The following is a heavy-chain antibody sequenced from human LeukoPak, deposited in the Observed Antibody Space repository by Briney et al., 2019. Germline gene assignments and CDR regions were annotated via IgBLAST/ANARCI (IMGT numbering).Heavy chain of an antibody. D-gene: IGHD3-10*01. J-gene: IGHJ6*04. CDR3: VKDGGVRGGYYYGMDV. CDR2: ISSNGGST. CDR1: GFTFSSYA. Sequence: GGSLRLSCSASGFTFSSYAMHWVSQAPGKGLEYVSAISSNGGSTYYADSVKGRFTIPRDNSKNTLYLQMSSLRAEDTAVYYCVKDGGVRGGYYYGMDVWGKGTTVTVSS. V-gene: IGHV3-64D*06.